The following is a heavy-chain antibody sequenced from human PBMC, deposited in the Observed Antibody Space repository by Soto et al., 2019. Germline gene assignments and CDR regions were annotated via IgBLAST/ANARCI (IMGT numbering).Heavy chain of an antibody. Sequence: SETLFLTCTVSGGSIYRSGYYWGWIRQPPGRGLEWIGNIDYNGVTYSNPSLKSRVTISRDTSKNQFSLKLTSVTAADTALYYCGKVLVGATGHTDSDSWGPGTLVTVSS. D-gene: IGHD2-15*01. CDR3: GKVLVGATGHTDSDS. J-gene: IGHJ4*02. CDR1: GGSIYRSGYY. CDR2: IDYNGVT. V-gene: IGHV4-39*01.